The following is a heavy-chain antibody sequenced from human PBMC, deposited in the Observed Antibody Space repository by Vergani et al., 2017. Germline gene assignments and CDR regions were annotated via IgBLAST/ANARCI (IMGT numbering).Heavy chain of an antibody. D-gene: IGHD2-8*01. J-gene: IGHJ6*03. CDR1: GGSFTSYH. CDR3: ARVKTETNGHLYYYYYMDV. V-gene: IGHV4-34*12. CDR2: IVHTGRP. Sequence: QVQLQQWGGGLLKPSETLSLTCVVNGGSFTSYHWTWIRQSPGEGLEWVGDIVHTGRPDYNPSLKRRLTMSVDKTRNQFSLTLNSVTATDTAIYFCARVKTETNGHLYYYYYMDVWGQGTAVTVS.